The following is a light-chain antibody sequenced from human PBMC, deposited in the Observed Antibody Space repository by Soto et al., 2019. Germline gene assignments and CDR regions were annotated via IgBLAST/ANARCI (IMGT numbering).Light chain of an antibody. J-gene: IGLJ1*01. CDR2: EVT. CDR3: ISYTGSSTSYV. CDR1: SSDVGSYNH. Sequence: QSALTQPASVSGSPGQSITISCSGTSSDVGSYNHVAWYQQFPGKTPKLIIYEVTYRPSGVSHRFSASKSGNTASLTTSALQAEDEADYYCISYTGSSTSYVFGTGTKVTVL. V-gene: IGLV2-14*01.